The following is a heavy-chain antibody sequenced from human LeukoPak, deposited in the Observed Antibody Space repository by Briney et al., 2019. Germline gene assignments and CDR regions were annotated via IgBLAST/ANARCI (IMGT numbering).Heavy chain of an antibody. Sequence: PGGSLRLSCAASGFTFDDYGMSWVRQAPGKGLEWVSGINWNGGSTGYADSVKVRFTISRDNAKNSLYLQMNSLRAEDTALYYCARDRGYCSGGSCYADYWGQGTLVTVSS. CDR3: ARDRGYCSGGSCYADY. CDR2: INWNGGST. CDR1: GFTFDDYG. V-gene: IGHV3-20*04. D-gene: IGHD2-15*01. J-gene: IGHJ4*02.